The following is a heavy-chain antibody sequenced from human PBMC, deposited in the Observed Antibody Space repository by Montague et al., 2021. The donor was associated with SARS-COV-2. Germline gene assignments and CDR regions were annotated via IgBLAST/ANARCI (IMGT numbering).Heavy chain of an antibody. D-gene: IGHD3-9*01. J-gene: IGHJ6*03. CDR1: GFTFSRYW. Sequence: SLRLSCAASGFTFSRYWMSWVRQAPGKGLEWVANIKQDGSEKYYXDSVKGRFTISRDNAKNSLYLQMNSLRAEDTAVYYCAREPGPYYDILTGLTVGYMDVWGKGTTVTVSS. CDR2: IKQDGSEK. CDR3: AREPGPYYDILTGLTVGYMDV. V-gene: IGHV3-7*05.